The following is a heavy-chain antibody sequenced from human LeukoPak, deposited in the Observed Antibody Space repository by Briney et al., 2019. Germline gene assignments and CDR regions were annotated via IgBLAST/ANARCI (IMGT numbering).Heavy chain of an antibody. D-gene: IGHD5-18*01. Sequence: TSSETLSLTCAVYGGSFSGYYWSWIRQPPGKGLEWIGEINHSGSTNYNPSLKSRVTISVDTSKNQFSLKLSSMTAADTAVYYCARVKLWPKADIFDYWGQGTLVTVSS. CDR1: GGSFSGYY. V-gene: IGHV4-34*01. CDR3: ARVKLWPKADIFDY. CDR2: INHSGST. J-gene: IGHJ4*02.